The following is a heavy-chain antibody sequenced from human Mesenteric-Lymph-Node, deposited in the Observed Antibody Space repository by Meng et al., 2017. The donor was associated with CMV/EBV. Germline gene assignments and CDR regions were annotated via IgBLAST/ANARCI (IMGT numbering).Heavy chain of an antibody. V-gene: IGHV3-30*02. CDR1: GFDFTKNG. CDR2: IRFDGIDE. J-gene: IGHJ4*02. D-gene: IGHD6-13*01. CDR3: AKDPDSYIATLGTTFDS. Sequence: GESLKISCVASGFDFTKNGFHWVRQAPGKGLEWVAFIRFDGIDEYYSDSVKGRFTISRDDSKNTVYLQMYSLRAEDTAVYYCAKDPDSYIATLGTTFDSWGQGTLVTVSS.